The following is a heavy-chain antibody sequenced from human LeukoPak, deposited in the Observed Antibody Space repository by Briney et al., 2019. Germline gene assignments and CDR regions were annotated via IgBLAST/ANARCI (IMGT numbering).Heavy chain of an antibody. CDR3: ATANPTPRGINFDS. V-gene: IGHV3-72*01. J-gene: IGHJ4*02. Sequence: GGSLGLSCAASGFTFSDHHMDWVRQAPGKGLEWIGRSRNKGRGYSTVFAASVKGRFTISRDEPKNSLYLQMNSLRTDDTAMYYCATANPTPRGINFDSWGQGTLVTVSS. D-gene: IGHD3-10*01. CDR1: GFTFSDHH. CDR2: SRNKGRGYST.